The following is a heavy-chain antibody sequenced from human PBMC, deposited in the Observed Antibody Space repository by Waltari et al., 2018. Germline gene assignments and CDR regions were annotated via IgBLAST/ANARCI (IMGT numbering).Heavy chain of an antibody. CDR2: IYYSGNT. J-gene: IGHJ6*02. V-gene: IGHV4-59*13. Sequence: QVQLQESGPGLVKPSKTLSLTCTVSGGSINTYYWSWIRQPPGKGLEWIGFIYYSGNTNYSPSLRSLVTISIDTSKSQFSLKLTSVTAADTAVYYCARGRLRDFDVDYQFYYAMDVWGQGTTVAVSS. D-gene: IGHD3-9*01. CDR3: ARGRLRDFDVDYQFYYAMDV. CDR1: GGSINTYY.